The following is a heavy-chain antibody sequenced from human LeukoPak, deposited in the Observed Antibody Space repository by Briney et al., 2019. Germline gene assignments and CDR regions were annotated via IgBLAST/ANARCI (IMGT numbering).Heavy chain of an antibody. J-gene: IGHJ4*02. CDR3: ARVPPSRGYFDY. V-gene: IGHV1-46*01. Sequence: ASVTVSCKASGYTFTSYYMHWVRQAPGQGLEWMGIINPSGGSTSYAQKFQGRVTMTRDTSTSTVYMELSSLRSEDTAVYYCARVPPSRGYFDYWGQGTLVTVSS. CDR1: GYTFTSYY. CDR2: INPSGGST. D-gene: IGHD3-10*01.